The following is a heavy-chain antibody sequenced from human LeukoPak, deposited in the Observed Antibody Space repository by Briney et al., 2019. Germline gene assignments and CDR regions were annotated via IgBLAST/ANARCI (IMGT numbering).Heavy chain of an antibody. CDR3: AKDRGNIVVVPAAMVFDY. V-gene: IGHV3-23*01. CDR2: ISGSGGST. D-gene: IGHD2-2*01. CDR1: GFTFSSYA. J-gene: IGHJ4*02. Sequence: PGGSLRLSCAASGFTFSSYAMSWVRQAPGKGLEWVSAISGSGGSTYYADSVEGRFTISRDNSKNTLYLQMNSLRAEDTAVYYCAKDRGNIVVVPAAMVFDYWGQGTLVTVSS.